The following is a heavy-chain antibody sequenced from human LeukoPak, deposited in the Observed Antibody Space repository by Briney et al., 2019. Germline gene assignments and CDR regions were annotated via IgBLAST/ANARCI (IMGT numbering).Heavy chain of an antibody. D-gene: IGHD3-3*01. CDR1: GYSISSGYY. CDR2: IYHSGST. CDR3: ARSHYDFWSGYGY. Sequence: SETLSLTCTVSGYSISSGYYWGWIRQPPGKGLEWIGSIYHSGSTYYNPSLKSRVTISVDTSKNQFSLKLCSVTAADKAVYYCARSHYDFWSGYGYWGQGTLVTVSS. V-gene: IGHV4-38-2*02. J-gene: IGHJ4*02.